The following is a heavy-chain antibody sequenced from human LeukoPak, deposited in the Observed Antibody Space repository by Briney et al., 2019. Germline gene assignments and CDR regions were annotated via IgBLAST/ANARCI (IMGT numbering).Heavy chain of an antibody. V-gene: IGHV3-53*01. CDR2: IYSGGST. CDR1: GFAFSRYE. D-gene: IGHD3-22*01. Sequence: GGSLRLSCAASGFAFSRYEMNWVRQAPGKGLEWVSVIYSGGSTYYADSVKGRFTISRDNSKNTLYLQMNSLRAEDTAVYYCAREKPQRDYYDSSGYLDYWGQGTLVTASS. J-gene: IGHJ4*02. CDR3: AREKPQRDYYDSSGYLDY.